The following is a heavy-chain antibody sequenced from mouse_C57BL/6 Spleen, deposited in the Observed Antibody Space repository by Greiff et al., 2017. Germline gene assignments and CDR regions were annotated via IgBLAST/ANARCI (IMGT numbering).Heavy chain of an antibody. CDR1: GYTFTSYW. CDR2: INPSNGGT. J-gene: IGHJ4*01. D-gene: IGHD1-2*01. V-gene: IGHV1-53*01. Sequence: VQLQQPGTELVKPGASVKLSCKASGYTFTSYWMHWVKQRPGQGLEWIGNINPSNGGTNYNEKFKSKATLTVDKSSSTAYMQLSSLTSEDSAVYYGAEFPITHRNAMDYWGQGTSVTVSS. CDR3: AEFPITHRNAMDY.